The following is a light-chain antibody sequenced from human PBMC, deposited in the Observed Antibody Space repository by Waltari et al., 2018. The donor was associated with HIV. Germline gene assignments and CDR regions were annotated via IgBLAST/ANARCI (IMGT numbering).Light chain of an antibody. V-gene: IGLV1-40*01. Sequence: SVLTQPPSVSGAPGQRVTIPCSERGSTTGATSDVTWYQHLPGTAPKLLIYGNSNRPSGVPDRFSGSKSGTSASLAITGLQPEDEGDYYCQSYDSRLSGSVFGGGTKLTVL. CDR3: QSYDSRLSGSV. CDR1: GSTTGATSD. J-gene: IGLJ2*01. CDR2: GNS.